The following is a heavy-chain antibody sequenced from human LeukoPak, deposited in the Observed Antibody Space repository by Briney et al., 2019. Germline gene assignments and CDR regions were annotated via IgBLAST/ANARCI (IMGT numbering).Heavy chain of an antibody. V-gene: IGHV3-20*04. J-gene: IGHJ6*03. Sequence: PGGSLRLSCAASGFTFDDYGMSWVRQAPGKGLEWVSGINWNGGSTGYADSVKGRITISRDNAKNSLYLQMNSLRAEDTALYYCARAYYGSGTYYYYYYYMDVWGKGTTVTVSS. CDR3: ARAYYGSGTYYYYYYYMDV. D-gene: IGHD3-10*01. CDR1: GFTFDDYG. CDR2: INWNGGST.